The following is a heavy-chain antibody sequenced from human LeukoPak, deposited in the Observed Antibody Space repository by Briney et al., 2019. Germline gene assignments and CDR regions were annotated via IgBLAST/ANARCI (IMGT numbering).Heavy chain of an antibody. D-gene: IGHD1-26*01. CDR2: INPSGGST. CDR3: ARDRANSGSYYPDY. J-gene: IGHJ4*02. CDR1: GYTFTSYY. V-gene: IGHV1-46*01. Sequence: GASVKVSCKASGYTFTSYYMHWVRQAPGQGLEWMGIINPSGGSTSYAQKLQGRVTMTTDTSTSTAYMELRSLRSDDTAVYYCARDRANSGSYYPDYWGQGTLVTVSS.